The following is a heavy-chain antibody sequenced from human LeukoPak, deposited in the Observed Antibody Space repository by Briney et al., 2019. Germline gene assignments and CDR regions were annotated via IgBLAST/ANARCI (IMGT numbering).Heavy chain of an antibody. CDR1: GFTFRNYA. Sequence: GGSLRLSCAASGFTFRNYAMSWVRQAPGKGLEWVSAIIDGGGSSYYADSVKGRFTISRDNSKSTLYLQMDSLGVEDTATYYCAKGGVIITGDYWGQGTLVTVSS. CDR3: AKGGVIITGDY. V-gene: IGHV3-23*01. D-gene: IGHD3-10*01. J-gene: IGHJ4*02. CDR2: IIDGGGSS.